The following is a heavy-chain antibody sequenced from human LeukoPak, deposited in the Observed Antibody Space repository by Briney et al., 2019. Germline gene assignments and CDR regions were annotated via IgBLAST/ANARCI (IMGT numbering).Heavy chain of an antibody. D-gene: IGHD2-2*01. CDR3: ARRVPAEGAGAFDI. V-gene: IGHV3-48*04. J-gene: IGHJ3*02. CDR1: GFTFSSYS. Sequence: GGSLRLSCAASGFTFSSYSMNWVRQAPGKGLEWVSSISSSSSTIYYADSVKGRFTISRDNAKNSLYLQMNSLRAEDTAVYYCARRVPAEGAGAFDIWGQGTMVTVSS. CDR2: ISSSSSTI.